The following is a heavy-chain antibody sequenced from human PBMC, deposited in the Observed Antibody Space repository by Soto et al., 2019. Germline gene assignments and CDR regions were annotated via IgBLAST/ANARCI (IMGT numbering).Heavy chain of an antibody. CDR2: ISSSSSYI. V-gene: IGHV3-21*01. CDR3: ARDWGSFSMDV. D-gene: IGHD3-16*01. Sequence: GGSLRLSCAASGFTFSSYSINWVRQAPGKGLEWVSSISSSSSYIYYADSVKGRLTISRDNAKNSVYLQMNSLRVEDTAVYYCARDWGSFSMDVWGQGTTVTASS. J-gene: IGHJ6*02. CDR1: GFTFSSYS.